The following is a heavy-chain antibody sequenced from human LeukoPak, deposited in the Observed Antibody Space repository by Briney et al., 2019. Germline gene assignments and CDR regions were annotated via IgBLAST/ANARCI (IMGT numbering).Heavy chain of an antibody. Sequence: GGSLRLSCAASGFTFSSFAMSWVRQAPGKGLEWVSSISGSGESTYYADYVKGRFTVSRDNSKNTLNLQLNSLRAEDTAVYYCAKDGIGQYRPYYFDCWGQGTLVTVSS. CDR1: GFTFSSFA. D-gene: IGHD2-21*01. CDR3: AKDGIGQYRPYYFDC. J-gene: IGHJ4*02. V-gene: IGHV3-23*01. CDR2: ISGSGEST.